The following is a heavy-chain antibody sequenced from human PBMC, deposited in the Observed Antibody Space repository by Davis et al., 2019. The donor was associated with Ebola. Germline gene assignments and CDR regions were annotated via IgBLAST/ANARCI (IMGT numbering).Heavy chain of an antibody. CDR2: IIPIFGTA. J-gene: IGHJ2*01. D-gene: IGHD4-11*01. CDR1: GGTFSSYA. CDR3: AREGYSNYEDWYFDL. Sequence: AASVKVSCKASGGTFSSYAISWVRQAPGQGLEWMGGIIPIFGTANYAQKFQGRVTITADESTSTAYMELSSLRSEDTAAYYCAREGYSNYEDWYFDLWGRGTLVTVSS. V-gene: IGHV1-69*13.